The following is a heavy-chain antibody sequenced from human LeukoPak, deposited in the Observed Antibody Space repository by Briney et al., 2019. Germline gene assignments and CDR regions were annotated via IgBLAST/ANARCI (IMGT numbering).Heavy chain of an antibody. CDR3: ARDSYSYDILTGYYLPQEGMDV. CDR1: GGSISSGGYY. V-gene: IGHV4-31*03. D-gene: IGHD3-9*01. CDR2: IYYSGST. Sequence: SETLSLTCTVSGGSISSGGYYWSWIRQHPGRGLEWIGYIYYSGSTYYNPSLKRRVTISVDTSKNQFSLKLSSVTAADTAVYYCARDSYSYDILTGYYLPQEGMDVWGQGTTVTVSS. J-gene: IGHJ6*02.